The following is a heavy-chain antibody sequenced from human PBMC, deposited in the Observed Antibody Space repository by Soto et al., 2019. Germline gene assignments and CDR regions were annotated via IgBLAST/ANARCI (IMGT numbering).Heavy chain of an antibody. CDR3: ARQFYGPYYFDY. D-gene: IGHD4-17*01. CDR2: IIPIFGTA. J-gene: IGHJ4*02. V-gene: IGHV1-69*13. Sequence: SVTVSCKASGGTLSSYAISWVRQAPGQGLEWMGGIIPIFGTANYAQKFQGRVTITADESTSTAYMELSSLRSEDTAVYYCARQFYGPYYFDYWGQGTLVTVSS. CDR1: GGTLSSYA.